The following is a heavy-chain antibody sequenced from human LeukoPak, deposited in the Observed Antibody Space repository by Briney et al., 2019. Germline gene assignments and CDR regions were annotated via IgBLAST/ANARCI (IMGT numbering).Heavy chain of an antibody. J-gene: IGHJ6*02. CDR3: ARIAYDALDSYYYGMDV. D-gene: IGHD3-3*01. CDR2: ITYSGNT. Sequence: SQTLSLTCTVSGGSISSGPYYWIWVRQHPGKGLEWIGYITYSGNTYYYPALNSRVTVSLDTSKTQFSLKLSSVTAADTAVYYCARIAYDALDSYYYGMDVWGQGTTVTVSS. CDR1: GGSISSGPYY. V-gene: IGHV4-31*03.